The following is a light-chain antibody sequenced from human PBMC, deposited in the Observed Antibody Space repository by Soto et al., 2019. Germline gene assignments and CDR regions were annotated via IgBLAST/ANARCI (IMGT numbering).Light chain of an antibody. J-gene: IGKJ3*01. CDR1: QGVNRY. CDR2: DAS. Sequence: EILLTQSPATLSLFPGERATLSCRASQGVNRYLAWYQQKPGQAPRLLIYDASSRATGVPARFSGSGSGADFTLTINSLEPEDFAVYYCQQRANWPLLVFGPGTRVDLK. V-gene: IGKV3-11*01. CDR3: QQRANWPLLV.